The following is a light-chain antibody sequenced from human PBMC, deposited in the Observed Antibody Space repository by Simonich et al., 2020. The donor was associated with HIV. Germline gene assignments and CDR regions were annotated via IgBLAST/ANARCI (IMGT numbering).Light chain of an antibody. CDR1: SSSIASNY. CDR3: QSYDSSNQGV. J-gene: IGLJ3*02. CDR2: EDN. V-gene: IGLV6-57*03. Sequence: NFMLTQPHSVSESPGKTVTISCTRSSSSIASNYVQWYQQRPGSAPTPVIYEDNQRPSGVPDRFSGSIDSSSNSASLTISGLKTEDEADYYCQSYDSSNQGVFGGGTKLTVL.